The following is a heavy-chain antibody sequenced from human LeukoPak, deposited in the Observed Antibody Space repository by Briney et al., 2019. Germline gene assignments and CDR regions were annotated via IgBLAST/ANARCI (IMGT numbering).Heavy chain of an antibody. Sequence: GESLKISCKGSGYSFTSYWIGWVRQMPGKGLAWMGIIYPGDSDTRYSPSFQGQVTISADKSISTAYLQWSSLKASDTAMYYCARRSAIRYSSSSKTPFFDYWGQGTLVTVSS. J-gene: IGHJ4*02. CDR3: ARRSAIRYSSSSKTPFFDY. CDR2: IYPGDSDT. V-gene: IGHV5-51*01. CDR1: GYSFTSYW. D-gene: IGHD6-6*01.